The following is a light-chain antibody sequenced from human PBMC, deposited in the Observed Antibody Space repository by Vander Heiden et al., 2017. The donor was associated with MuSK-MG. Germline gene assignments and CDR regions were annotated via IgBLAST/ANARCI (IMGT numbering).Light chain of an antibody. Sequence: QSVLTQPPSASGTPGQPVTISCSGVWSNIGTNTVDWYQQLPGTAPTLLIYRSDERPSGVPDRFSGSKSGTSASLAIRGLHSEDEADYYCAAWDDSLNGYLFGTGTKVAVL. V-gene: IGLV1-44*01. CDR2: RSD. J-gene: IGLJ1*01. CDR1: WSNIGTNT. CDR3: AAWDDSLNGYL.